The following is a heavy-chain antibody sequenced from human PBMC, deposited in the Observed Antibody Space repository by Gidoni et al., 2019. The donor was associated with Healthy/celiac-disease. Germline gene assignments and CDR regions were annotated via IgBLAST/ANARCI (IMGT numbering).Heavy chain of an antibody. J-gene: IGHJ5*02. V-gene: IGHV3-23*01. CDR1: GFTCSSYA. D-gene: IGHD6-13*01. Sequence: EVQLLESGGGLVQPGGSLILSCAAPGFTCSSYAMGWVRQAPGKGLEWASAISGSGGSTYYADSVKGRFTISRDNSKSTLYLQMNSLRAEDTAVYYCAQLGIAAAGSADWFDPWGQGTLVTVSS. CDR2: ISGSGGST. CDR3: AQLGIAAAGSADWFDP.